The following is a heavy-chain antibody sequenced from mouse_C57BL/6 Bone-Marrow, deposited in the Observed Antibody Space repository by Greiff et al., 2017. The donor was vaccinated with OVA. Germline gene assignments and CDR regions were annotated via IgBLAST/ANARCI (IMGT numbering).Heavy chain of an antibody. Sequence: EVNVVESGGGLVKPGGSLKLSCAASGFTFSDYGMHWVRQAPEKGLEWVAYISSGSSTIYYADTVKGRFTISRDNAKNTLFLQMTSLRSEDTAMYYCARPGLAWFAYWGQGTLVTVSA. CDR3: ARPGLAWFAY. V-gene: IGHV5-17*01. D-gene: IGHD3-1*01. CDR1: GFTFSDYG. CDR2: ISSGSSTI. J-gene: IGHJ3*01.